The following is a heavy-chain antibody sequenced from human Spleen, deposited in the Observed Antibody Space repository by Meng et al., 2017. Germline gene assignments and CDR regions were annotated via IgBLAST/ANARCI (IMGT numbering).Heavy chain of an antibody. CDR2: IYPGHSET. Sequence: GESLKISCKASGYSFTSYLIVWVRQMPGKGLECMGSIYPGHSETRYSWSFQGQVTISADKSISTAYLQWNSLKASDTAIYYCVGHHYYGLGSQPAFWGQGTLVTVSS. CDR1: GYSFTSYL. D-gene: IGHD3-10*01. CDR3: VGHHYYGLGSQPAF. J-gene: IGHJ4*02. V-gene: IGHV5-51*01.